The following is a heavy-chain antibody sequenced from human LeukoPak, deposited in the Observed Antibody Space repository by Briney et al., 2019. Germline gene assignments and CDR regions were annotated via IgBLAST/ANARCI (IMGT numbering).Heavy chain of an antibody. CDR2: ISSSGRST. D-gene: IGHD3-22*01. V-gene: IGHV3-64*02. J-gene: IGHJ3*01. CDR3: ARFVSSGPL. Sequence: QSGRSLRLSCAASEFGFGSYDLHWARQAPGKGLECAAAISSSGRSTYYAGSVKGRFTISRDNSNNTQYLQMGSLKPEDMAVYYCARFVSSGPLWGQGTMVTVSS. CDR1: EFGFGSYD.